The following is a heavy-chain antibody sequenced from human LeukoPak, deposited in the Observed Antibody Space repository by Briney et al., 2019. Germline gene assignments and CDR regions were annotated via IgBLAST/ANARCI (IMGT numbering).Heavy chain of an antibody. Sequence: GGSLRLSCVASGFTFSSRDWMTWVRQAPGKGLEWVANIKQDGSEKNYVDSVKGRFTISRDNAKNSLYLQMNSLRAEDTAVYYCARDWYDNSDAFDIWGQGTMVTVSS. CDR3: ARDWYDNSDAFDI. J-gene: IGHJ3*02. V-gene: IGHV3-7*01. CDR1: GFTFSSRDW. D-gene: IGHD3-9*01. CDR2: IKQDGSEK.